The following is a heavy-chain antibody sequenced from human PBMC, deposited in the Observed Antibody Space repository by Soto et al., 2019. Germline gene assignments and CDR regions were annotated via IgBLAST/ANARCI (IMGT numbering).Heavy chain of an antibody. V-gene: IGHV5-51*01. D-gene: IGHD4-17*01. CDR3: ARHDTVATIGYYYYGMDV. CDR2: IYPGDSDT. Sequence: GESLKISCKGSGYSFTSYWIGWVRQMPGKGLGWMGIIYPGDSDTRYSPSFQGQVTISADKSISTAYLQWSSLKASDTAMYYCARHDTVATIGYYYYGMDVWGQGTTVTVSS. J-gene: IGHJ6*02. CDR1: GYSFTSYW.